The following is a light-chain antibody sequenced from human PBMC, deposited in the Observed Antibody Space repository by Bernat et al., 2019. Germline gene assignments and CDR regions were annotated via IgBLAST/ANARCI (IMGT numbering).Light chain of an antibody. CDR3: SSYASSTTVL. J-gene: IGLJ2*01. V-gene: IGLV2-23*02. Sequence: QSALTQPASVSGSPGQSITISCTGTSSDVGTYNLVSWYQQYPGKAPKLIIYEVTKGPSGVSNRFSGSKSGNTASLTISRLQAEDEADYYCSSYASSTTVLFGGGTKLTVL. CDR1: SSDVGTYNL. CDR2: EVT.